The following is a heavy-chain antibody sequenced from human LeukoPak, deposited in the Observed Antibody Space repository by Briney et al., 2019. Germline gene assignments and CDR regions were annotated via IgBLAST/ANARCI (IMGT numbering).Heavy chain of an antibody. CDR1: GDSINSLDL. CDR2: MCLSGTT. Sequence: KPSGTLSLTCTVSGDSINSLDLWSWVRQPPGKGLEWIGEMCLSGTTHSNPSVKSRVTISIDKFKNQFFLNLSSVTAADTAVYYCAGLVGRYSSGLYYYYFDYWGQGTLVTVSS. J-gene: IGHJ4*02. D-gene: IGHD3-22*01. V-gene: IGHV4-4*02. CDR3: AGLVGRYSSGLYYYYFDY.